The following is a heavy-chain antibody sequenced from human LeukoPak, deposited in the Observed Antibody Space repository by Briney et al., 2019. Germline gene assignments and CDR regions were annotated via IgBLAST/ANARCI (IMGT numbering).Heavy chain of an antibody. V-gene: IGHV3-11*03. J-gene: IGHJ4*02. D-gene: IGHD4-17*01. CDR1: GFTFSDYY. Sequence: GGSLRLSCAASGFTFSDYYMNWIRQAPGKGLEWVSYISGSGSGANYADSVKGRFTISRDNAKNSLYLQMNSLGAEDTAMYYCARGLTTVTSLASYWGQGALVTVSS. CDR2: ISGSGSGA. CDR3: ARGLTTVTSLASY.